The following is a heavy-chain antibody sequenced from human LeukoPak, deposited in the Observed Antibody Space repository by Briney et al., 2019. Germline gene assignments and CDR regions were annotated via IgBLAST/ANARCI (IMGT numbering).Heavy chain of an antibody. CDR1: GFTFSSYA. V-gene: IGHV3-48*04. D-gene: IGHD6-6*01. CDR2: ISSSSSTI. CDR3: ARSSIAARMTYFDY. J-gene: IGHJ4*02. Sequence: GGSLRLSCAASGFTFSSYAMSWVRQAPGKGLEWVSYISSSSSTIYYADSVKGRITISRDNAKNSLYLQMNSLRAEDTAVYYCARSSIAARMTYFDYWGQGALVTVSS.